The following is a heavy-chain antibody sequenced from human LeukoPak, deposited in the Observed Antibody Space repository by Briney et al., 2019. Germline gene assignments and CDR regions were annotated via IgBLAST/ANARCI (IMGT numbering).Heavy chain of an antibody. D-gene: IGHD2-21*02. CDR2: ISYVGSNE. CDR3: AKRSDVVTSIPDS. CDR1: GFTLRSYA. Sequence: PGGSLRLSCAASGFTLRSYAFHWVRQTPGKGLEWVAFISYVGSNEYYADSVKGRFTISRDNSKNTLYLQMTSLRVEDTAMYYCAKRSDVVTSIPDSWGQGTLVTVSS. V-gene: IGHV3-30-3*02. J-gene: IGHJ5*01.